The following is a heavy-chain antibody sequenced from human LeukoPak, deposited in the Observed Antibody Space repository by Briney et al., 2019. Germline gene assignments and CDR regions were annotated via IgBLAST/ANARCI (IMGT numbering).Heavy chain of an antibody. CDR2: ISRDGGGS. CDR1: GFTFSRCW. V-gene: IGHV3-74*01. D-gene: IGHD6-25*01. Sequence: GGSLRLSCAASGFTFSRCWMHWVRQAPGKGLVWVSRISRDGGGSSYADSVKGRFTISRDNAKNTLYLQMDRLRAEDAALYYCVTIVGGYYPPVEGLDVWGQGIMVTVSS. CDR3: VTIVGGYYPPVEGLDV. J-gene: IGHJ3*01.